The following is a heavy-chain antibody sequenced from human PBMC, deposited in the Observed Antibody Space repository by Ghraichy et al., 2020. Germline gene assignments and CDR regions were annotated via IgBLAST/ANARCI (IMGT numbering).Heavy chain of an antibody. V-gene: IGHV3-64D*06. J-gene: IGHJ6*02. CDR3: VKSSVYDSSGYYGLNIYYYGMDV. Sequence: LSLTCSASGFTFSSYAMHWVRQAPGKGLEYVSAISSNGGSTYYADSVKGRFTISRDNSKNTLYLQMSSLRAEDTAVYYCVKSSVYDSSGYYGLNIYYYGMDVWGQGTTVTVSS. CDR1: GFTFSSYA. CDR2: ISSNGGST. D-gene: IGHD3-22*01.